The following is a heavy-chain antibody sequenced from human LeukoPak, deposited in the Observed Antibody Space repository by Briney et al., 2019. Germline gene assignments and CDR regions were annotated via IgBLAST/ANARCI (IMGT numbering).Heavy chain of an antibody. CDR2: INPNSGGT. CDR3: ARGYSSGWGYYYYYMDV. CDR1: GYTFTGYY. J-gene: IGHJ6*03. D-gene: IGHD6-19*01. V-gene: IGHV1-2*02. Sequence: ASVKVSCKASGYTFTGYYMHWVRQAPGQGLEWMGWINPNSGGTNYAQKFQGRVTMTRDTSISTAYMELSRLRSDDTAVYYCARGYSSGWGYYYYYMDVWGKGTTVTVS.